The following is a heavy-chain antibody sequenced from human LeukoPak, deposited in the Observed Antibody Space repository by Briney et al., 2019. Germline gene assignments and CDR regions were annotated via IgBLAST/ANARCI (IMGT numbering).Heavy chain of an antibody. CDR1: GFTVSSNY. Sequence: GGSLRLSCAASGFTVSSNYMSWVRQAPGKGLEWVSVIYSGGSTYYADSVKGRFTISRDNSKNTLYLQMNSLRAEDTAVYYCARENTAMAHFDYWGQGTLVTVSS. V-gene: IGHV3-53*01. D-gene: IGHD5-18*01. J-gene: IGHJ4*02. CDR2: IYSGGST. CDR3: ARENTAMAHFDY.